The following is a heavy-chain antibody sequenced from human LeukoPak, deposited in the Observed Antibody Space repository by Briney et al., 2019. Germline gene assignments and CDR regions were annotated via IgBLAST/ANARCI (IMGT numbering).Heavy chain of an antibody. CDR1: GFTFSSYA. V-gene: IGHV3-23*01. CDR2: ISGSGGST. Sequence: GGSLRLSCAASGFTFSSYAMSWVRQAPGKGLKWVSAISGSGGSTYYADSVKGRFTISRDNSKNTLYLQMNSLRAEDTAVYYCARGRDGYKERWFDPWGQGTLVTVSS. D-gene: IGHD5-24*01. CDR3: ARGRDGYKERWFDP. J-gene: IGHJ5*02.